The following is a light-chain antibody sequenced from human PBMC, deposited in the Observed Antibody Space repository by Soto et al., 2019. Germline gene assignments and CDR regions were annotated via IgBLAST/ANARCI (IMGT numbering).Light chain of an antibody. CDR2: KAS. CDR1: QTISSW. V-gene: IGKV1-5*03. J-gene: IGKJ1*01. CDR3: QHYNSCSFA. Sequence: DIQMTQSPSALSGSVGDRVTITCRASQTISSWLAWYQQKPGKAPKLLIYKASTLKSGVPSRFSGSGSGTEFTLTISSLQPDDFATYYCQHYNSCSFAFGQGTKVDIK.